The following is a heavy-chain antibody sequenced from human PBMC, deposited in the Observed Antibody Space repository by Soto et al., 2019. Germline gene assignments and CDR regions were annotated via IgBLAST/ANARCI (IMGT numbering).Heavy chain of an antibody. CDR3: AKGKLRKAVFYNWFDP. V-gene: IGHV4-38-2*02. Sequence: PSETLSLTCTVSGVSISSGYYWGWVRQPPGKGLEWIGSVFYSGATYYNSALKSRVIISVDTSRNQFSLRLSSVTAADTAVYYCAKGKLRKAVFYNWFDPWGQGTLVTVSS. J-gene: IGHJ5*02. CDR1: GVSISSGYY. CDR2: VFYSGAT. D-gene: IGHD6-19*01.